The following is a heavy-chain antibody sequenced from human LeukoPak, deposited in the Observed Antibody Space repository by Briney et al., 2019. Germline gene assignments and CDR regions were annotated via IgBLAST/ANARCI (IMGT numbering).Heavy chain of an antibody. CDR3: ARDLWGAAAGYFDY. V-gene: IGHV4-61*01. Sequence: SETLSLTCTVSGGSVSSGSYYWSWIRQPPGKGLEWIGYIYYSGSTNYNPSLKSRITISVDTSKNQFSLKMTSVTAADTAVYYCARDLWGAAAGYFDYWGQGTLVTVSS. J-gene: IGHJ4*02. CDR1: GGSVSSGSYY. CDR2: IYYSGST. D-gene: IGHD6-13*01.